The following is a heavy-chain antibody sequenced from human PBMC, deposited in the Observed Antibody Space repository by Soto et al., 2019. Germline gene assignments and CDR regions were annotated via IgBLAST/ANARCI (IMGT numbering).Heavy chain of an antibody. V-gene: IGHV1-46*01. CDR2: INASGGST. Sequence: ASVKVSCKASGYTFTSYGLSWVRQAPGQGLEWMGIINASGGSTTYAQKFQGRVTMTRDTSTSTVYMELSSLRSEDTAVYYCTRAPRGIIVAPDYWGQGTLVTVSS. J-gene: IGHJ4*02. D-gene: IGHD6-19*01. CDR1: GYTFTSYG. CDR3: TRAPRGIIVAPDY.